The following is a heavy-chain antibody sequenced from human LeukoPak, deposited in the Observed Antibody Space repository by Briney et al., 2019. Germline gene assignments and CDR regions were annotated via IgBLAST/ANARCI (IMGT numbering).Heavy chain of an antibody. J-gene: IGHJ6*03. V-gene: IGHV3-30*02. CDR1: GFTFSAYG. CDR2: IPYDRGNK. CDR3: AKGSKAVLFTRDHYMDV. Sequence: GGSLRLSCAASGFTFSAYGMHWVRQAPGKGLEWLTFIPYDRGNKYYADSVKGRFTISRDNSKNTLYLQMNSLRAEDTAVYFCAKGSKAVLFTRDHYMDVWGKGTTVTISS. D-gene: IGHD6-19*01.